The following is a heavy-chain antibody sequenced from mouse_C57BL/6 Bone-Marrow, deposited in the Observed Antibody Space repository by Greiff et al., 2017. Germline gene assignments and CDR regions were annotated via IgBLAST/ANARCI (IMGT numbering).Heavy chain of an antibody. J-gene: IGHJ1*03. V-gene: IGHV5-9*01. CDR1: GFTFSSYT. CDR2: ISGVGGNT. CDR3: ERRYFEV. Sequence: EVQLVESGGGLVKPGGSLKLSCAASGFTFSSYTMSWVRQTPEKRLEWVATISGVGGNTYYPDSVKGRFTISRDNAKNTLYLQMSSLRSEDTALYYCERRYFEVWGTGTTVTVSS.